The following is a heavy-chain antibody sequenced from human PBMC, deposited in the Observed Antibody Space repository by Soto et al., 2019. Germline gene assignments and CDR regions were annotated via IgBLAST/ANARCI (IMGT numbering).Heavy chain of an antibody. V-gene: IGHV3-30-3*01. J-gene: IGHJ4*02. CDR1: GFTFSSYA. D-gene: IGHD3-10*01. CDR3: ARPDYGSGSYPDY. CDR2: ISYDGSNK. Sequence: QVQLVESGGGVVQPGRSLRLSCAASGFTFSSYAMQWVRQAPGKGLEWVAVISYDGSNKYYADSVKGRFTISRDNSKNTLYLQMNSLRAEDTAVYYCARPDYGSGSYPDYWGQGPLVTVSS.